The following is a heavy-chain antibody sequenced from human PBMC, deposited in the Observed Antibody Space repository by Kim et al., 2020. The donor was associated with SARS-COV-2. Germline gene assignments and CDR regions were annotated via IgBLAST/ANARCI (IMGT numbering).Heavy chain of an antibody. Sequence: SETLSLTCAVYGGSFSGYYWSWILQPPGRRVEWSGEINHRRSTNYNPSLKSRVTISVDTSKNQFSLKLSSVTAADTAVYYCSAGKRRWLVRGPDYYYMDVWGKGTPVTVSS. CDR1: GGSFSGYY. J-gene: IGHJ6*03. CDR3: SAGKRRWLVRGPDYYYMDV. V-gene: IGHV4-34*01. CDR2: INHRRST. D-gene: IGHD6-19*01.